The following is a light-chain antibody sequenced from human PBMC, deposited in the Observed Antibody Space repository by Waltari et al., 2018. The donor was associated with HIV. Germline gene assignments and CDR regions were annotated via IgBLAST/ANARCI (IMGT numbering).Light chain of an antibody. CDR1: SVAAPTSIH. CDR2: GTS. V-gene: IGLV8-61*01. Sequence: TVVTQAPSFSVSPGQTVTLTCGLKSVAAPTSIHPNWLHPTPGQAPRTLIYGTSYRSAGVPGRFSGSILGNKAALTITGAQAEDECDYYCVWSLAGGNVFFGGGTKLAV. J-gene: IGLJ2*01. CDR3: VWSLAGGNVF.